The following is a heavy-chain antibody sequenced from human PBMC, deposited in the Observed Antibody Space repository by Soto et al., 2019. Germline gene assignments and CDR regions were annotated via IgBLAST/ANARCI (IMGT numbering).Heavy chain of an antibody. D-gene: IGHD3-9*01. V-gene: IGHV6-1*01. Sequence: SQTLSLTCAISGDSVSSNSAAWNWIRQSPSRGLEWLGRTYYMSKGDNDYAVSGKNRITINPDTSKNQFSLQLNSATPEDTALYYCALETWYYDIVTGYYKGWFDSWGQGTLVTVSS. CDR2: TYYMSKGDN. CDR1: GDSVSSNSAA. CDR3: ALETWYYDIVTGYYKGWFDS. J-gene: IGHJ5*01.